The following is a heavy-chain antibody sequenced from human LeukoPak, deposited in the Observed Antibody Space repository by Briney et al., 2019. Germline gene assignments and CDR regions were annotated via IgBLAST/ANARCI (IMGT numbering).Heavy chain of an antibody. D-gene: IGHD1-1*01. CDR2: ISGSGVST. V-gene: IGHV3-23*01. J-gene: IGHJ4*02. CDR1: GFTFDNYA. Sequence: GGSLRLSCAASGFTFDNYAMSWVRQAPGRGLEWVSSISGSGVSTYYADSVKGRFTISRDNSKNTLFLQMSSLRAEDTAVYFCAKKRTALDYWGQGTVVTVSS. CDR3: AKKRTALDY.